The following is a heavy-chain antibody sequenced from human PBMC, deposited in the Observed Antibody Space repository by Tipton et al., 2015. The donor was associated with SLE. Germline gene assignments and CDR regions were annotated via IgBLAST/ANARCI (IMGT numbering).Heavy chain of an antibody. D-gene: IGHD3-16*01. J-gene: IGHJ6*02. CDR2: IFSTGST. CDR1: GGSISSYF. V-gene: IGHV4-59*01. Sequence: QLVQSGAEVKPSETLSLTCTVSGGSISSYFWTWIRQPPGKGLEWIGHIFSTGSTRYNPSLKSRVTISVDTSKSQIFLKMGSVTAADTAVYYCARDSLNWGSYYHGMDVWGQGTTVTVSS. CDR3: ARDSLNWGSYYHGMDV.